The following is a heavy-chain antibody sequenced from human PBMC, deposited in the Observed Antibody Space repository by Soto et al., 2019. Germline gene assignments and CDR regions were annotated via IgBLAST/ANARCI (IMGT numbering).Heavy chain of an antibody. V-gene: IGHV1-69*01. CDR2: IIPIFGTT. Sequence: QVQLVQSGAEVKKPGSSVKVSCKASGGTFSSYAISWVRQAPGQGLEWMGGIIPIFGTTNYAQKFQGRVTITADESTSTAYMELSSLRSEDTAVYYCASSAPVVVPYYYGMDVWGQGTTVTVSS. CDR1: GGTFSSYA. J-gene: IGHJ6*02. CDR3: ASSAPVVVPYYYGMDV. D-gene: IGHD3-22*01.